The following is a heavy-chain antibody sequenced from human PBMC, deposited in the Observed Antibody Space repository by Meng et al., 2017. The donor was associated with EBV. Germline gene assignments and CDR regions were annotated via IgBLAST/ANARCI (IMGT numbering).Heavy chain of an antibody. J-gene: IGHJ4*02. CDR2: INPNSGGT. V-gene: IGHV1-2*06. Sequence: QVQRVQLGAEGKMPGASVKVSCKASGYTFTGYYMHWVRQAPGQGLEWMGRINPNSGGTNYAQKFQGRVTMTRDTSISTAYMELSRLRSDDTAVYYCARVGIAVAGTGDYWGQGTLVTVSS. CDR3: ARVGIAVAGTGDY. CDR1: GYTFTGYY. D-gene: IGHD6-19*01.